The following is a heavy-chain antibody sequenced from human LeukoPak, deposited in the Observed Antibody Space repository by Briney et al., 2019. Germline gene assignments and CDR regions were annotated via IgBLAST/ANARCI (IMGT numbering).Heavy chain of an antibody. D-gene: IGHD1-1*01. V-gene: IGHV3-33*06. J-gene: IGHJ4*02. CDR2: IWYDGSNK. Sequence: GGSLRLSCAASGFTFSSYGMHWVRQAPGKGLEWVAVIWYDGSNKYYADSVKGRFTISRDNSKNTLYLQMNILRAEDTAVYYCAKEPGGGTEPLFDYWGQGTLVTVSS. CDR3: AKEPGGGTEPLFDY. CDR1: GFTFSSYG.